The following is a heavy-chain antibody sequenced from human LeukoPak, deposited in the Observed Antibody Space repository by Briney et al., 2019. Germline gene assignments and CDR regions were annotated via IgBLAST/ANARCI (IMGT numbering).Heavy chain of an antibody. CDR1: GGSISSYY. D-gene: IGHD3-22*01. Sequence: ASETLSLTCTVSGGSISSYYWSWIRQPPGKGLEWIGYIYYSGSTNYNPSLKSRVTISVDTSKNQFSLKLSSVTAADTAVYYCARVSYYDSSDAFDIWGQGTMVTVSS. J-gene: IGHJ3*02. V-gene: IGHV4-59*01. CDR3: ARVSYYDSSDAFDI. CDR2: IYYSGST.